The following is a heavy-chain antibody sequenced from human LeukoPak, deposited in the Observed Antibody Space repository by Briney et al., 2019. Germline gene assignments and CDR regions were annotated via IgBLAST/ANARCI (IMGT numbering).Heavy chain of an antibody. CDR2: IDSGGRP. Sequence: GGSLRLSCAASGLTFSTSAMSWVRQAPGKGLEWVSAIDSGGRPYYADSVKGRFTISRDNSKNTLFLQMDSLRVDDAAIYSCARVPAAAAFPSFYYGLDVWGRGTTVSVSS. CDR3: ARVPAAAAFPSFYYGLDV. D-gene: IGHD2-2*01. CDR1: GLTFSTSA. V-gene: IGHV3-23*01. J-gene: IGHJ6*02.